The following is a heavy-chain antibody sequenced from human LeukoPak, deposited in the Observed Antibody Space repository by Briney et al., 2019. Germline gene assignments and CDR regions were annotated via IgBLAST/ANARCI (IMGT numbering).Heavy chain of an antibody. CDR3: ARDTSTLDYYGSGSFDY. V-gene: IGHV1-18*01. D-gene: IGHD3-10*01. CDR1: GYTFTSYG. CDR2: ISAYNGNT. Sequence: ASVKVSCKASGYTFTSYGISWVRQAPGQGLEWMGCISAYNGNTNYAQKLQGRVTMTTDTSTSTAYMELRSLRSDDTAVYYCARDTSTLDYYGSGSFDYWGQGTLVTVS. J-gene: IGHJ4*02.